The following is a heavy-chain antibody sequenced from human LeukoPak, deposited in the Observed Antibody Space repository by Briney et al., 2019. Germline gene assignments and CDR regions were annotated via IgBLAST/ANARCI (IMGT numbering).Heavy chain of an antibody. CDR2: INPNSGGT. D-gene: IGHD3-10*01. CDR1: GYTFTGYY. J-gene: IGHJ4*02. V-gene: IGHV1-2*02. Sequence: ASVKVSCKASGYTFTGYYMHWVRQAPGQGLEWIGWINPNSGGTNYAQKFQGRVTMTRDTSISTAYMELSRLRSDDTAVYYCARVGSGSYCNLDFEFDYWGQGTLVTVSS. CDR3: ARVGSGSYCNLDFEFDY.